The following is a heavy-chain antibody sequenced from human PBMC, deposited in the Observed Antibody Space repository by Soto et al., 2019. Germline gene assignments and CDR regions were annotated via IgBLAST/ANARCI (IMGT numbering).Heavy chain of an antibody. D-gene: IGHD5-18*01. CDR3: VKGDLDTAVVNSPDAFDF. CDR1: GFMFNDYG. CDR2: ISYDGDNK. J-gene: IGHJ3*01. Sequence: PGGSLRLSCEASGFMFNDYGMHLVRQAPGKGLDWVAVISYDGDNKYYAQSVKGRFTISRDNSKNTLFLHMDSLRHEDTAVYHCVKGDLDTAVVNSPDAFDFWGQGTMVTVSS. V-gene: IGHV3-30*18.